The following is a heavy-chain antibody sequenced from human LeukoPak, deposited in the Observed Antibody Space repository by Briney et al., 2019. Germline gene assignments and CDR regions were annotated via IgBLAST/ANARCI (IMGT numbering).Heavy chain of an antibody. J-gene: IGHJ3*02. D-gene: IGHD2-2*02. V-gene: IGHV4-61*05. CDR3: ARVRRIVVVPAAIWDAFDI. CDR1: GGSISSSSYY. CDR2: IYYSGST. Sequence: SETLSLTCTVSGGSISSSSYYWGWIRQPPGKGLEWIGYIYYSGSTNYNPSLKSRVTISVDTSKNQFSLKLSSVTAEDTAVYYCARVRRIVVVPAAIWDAFDIWGQGTMVTVSS.